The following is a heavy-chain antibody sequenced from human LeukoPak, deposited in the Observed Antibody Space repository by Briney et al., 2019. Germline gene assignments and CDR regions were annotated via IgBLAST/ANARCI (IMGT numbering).Heavy chain of an antibody. CDR3: VKDLYYDILTGYSRGAFDI. CDR1: GFTFSSYA. V-gene: IGHV3-64D*06. Sequence: GGSLRLSCSASGFTFSSYAMHWVRQAPGKGLEYVSAISSNGGSTHYADSVKGRFTISRDNSKNTLYLQMSSLRAEDTAVYYCVKDLYYDILTGYSRGAFDIWGQGTMVTVSS. J-gene: IGHJ3*02. D-gene: IGHD3-9*01. CDR2: ISSNGGST.